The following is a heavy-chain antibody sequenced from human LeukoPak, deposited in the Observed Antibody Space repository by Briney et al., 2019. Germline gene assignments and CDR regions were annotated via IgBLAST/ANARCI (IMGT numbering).Heavy chain of an antibody. J-gene: IGHJ4*02. V-gene: IGHV3-7*05. Sequence: GGSLRLSCAASGFTFINYWMTWVRQAPGKGLEWVANVKQDGSEKYYVDSVKGRFTIFRDNAKNSLYLLMDSLRAEDTAVYYCARDLNSGYYDYWGQGTLGTVSS. CDR3: ARDLNSGYYDY. D-gene: IGHD3-22*01. CDR1: GFTFINYW. CDR2: VKQDGSEK.